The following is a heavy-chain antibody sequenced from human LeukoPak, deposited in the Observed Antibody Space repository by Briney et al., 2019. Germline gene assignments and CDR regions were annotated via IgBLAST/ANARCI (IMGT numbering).Heavy chain of an antibody. Sequence: HPGGSLRPSCAASGFTSNCFWMHWVRQVPEKGLVWVSGINNVGNATYYAGSVKGRFTISRDNAKNTVYLQRNGLRAEDTTVYYCATVSEYWGQGTLVTVSS. V-gene: IGHV3-74*01. CDR2: INNVGNAT. CDR3: ATVSEY. J-gene: IGHJ4*02. CDR1: GFTSNCFW.